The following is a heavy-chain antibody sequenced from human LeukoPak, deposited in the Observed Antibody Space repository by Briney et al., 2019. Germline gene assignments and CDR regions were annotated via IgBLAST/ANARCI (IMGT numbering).Heavy chain of an antibody. CDR1: GGTFSSYA. CDR3: ASSIVVVPAAIGQSYNWFDP. D-gene: IGHD2-2*01. J-gene: IGHJ5*02. CDR2: IIPIFGTA. Sequence: SVKVSCKASGGTFSSYAISWVRQAPGQGLEWMGGIIPIFGTANYAQKFQGRVTITTDESTSTAYMELSSLRSEDTAVYYCASSIVVVPAAIGQSYNWFDPWGQGTLVTVSS. V-gene: IGHV1-69*05.